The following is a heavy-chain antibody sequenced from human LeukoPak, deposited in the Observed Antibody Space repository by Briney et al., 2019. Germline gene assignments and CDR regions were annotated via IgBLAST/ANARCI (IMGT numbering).Heavy chain of an antibody. V-gene: IGHV4-34*01. CDR1: GGSFSGYY. J-gene: IGHJ4*02. CDR3: ARGPYDFWSGHYYFDY. CDR2: INHSRST. D-gene: IGHD3-3*01. Sequence: SEALSLTCAVYGGSFSGYYWSWIRQPPGKGLEWIGEINHSRSTNYNPSLKSRVTISVDTSKNQFSLKLSSVTAADTAVYYCARGPYDFWSGHYYFDYWGQGTLVTVSS.